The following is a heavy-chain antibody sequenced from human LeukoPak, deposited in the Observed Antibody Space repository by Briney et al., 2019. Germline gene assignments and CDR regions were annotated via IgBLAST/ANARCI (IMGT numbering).Heavy chain of an antibody. CDR2: ISSSSSYI. Sequence: GGSLRLSCAASGFTFSSYSMNWVRQAPGKGLGWVSSISSSSSYIYYADSVKGRFTISRDNAKNSLYLQMNSLRAEDTAVYYCARDRSPEYYYDSSGYYPAGFDYWGQGTLVTVSS. V-gene: IGHV3-21*01. D-gene: IGHD3-22*01. CDR3: ARDRSPEYYYDSSGYYPAGFDY. CDR1: GFTFSSYS. J-gene: IGHJ4*02.